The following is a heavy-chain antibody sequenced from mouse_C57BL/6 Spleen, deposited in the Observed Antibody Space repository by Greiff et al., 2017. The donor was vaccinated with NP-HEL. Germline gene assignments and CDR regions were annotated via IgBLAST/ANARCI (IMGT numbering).Heavy chain of an antibody. CDR3: TQKRYGYYAYFDY. Sequence: VQLQQSGAELVRPGASVKLSCTASGFNIKDDYMHWVKQRPEQGLEWIGWIDPENGDTEYASKFKGKATITADTSSNTAYLQRSSLTSEDTAVYYCTQKRYGYYAYFDYWGQGTTLTVAS. CDR1: GFNIKDDY. J-gene: IGHJ2*01. CDR2: IDPENGDT. D-gene: IGHD2-3*01. V-gene: IGHV14-4*01.